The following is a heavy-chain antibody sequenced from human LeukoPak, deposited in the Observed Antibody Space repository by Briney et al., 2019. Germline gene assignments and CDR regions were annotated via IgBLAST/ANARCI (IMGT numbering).Heavy chain of an antibody. CDR2: ISYDGSNK. CDR1: GFTFSSYA. Sequence: GGSLRLSCAASGFTFSSYAMHWVRQAPGKGLEWVAVISYDGSNKYYADSVKGRFTISRDNSKNTLYLQMNSLRAEDTAVYYCARPHSSGYQPGGEWGQGTLVTVSS. V-gene: IGHV3-30-3*01. J-gene: IGHJ4*02. D-gene: IGHD6-19*01. CDR3: ARPHSSGYQPGGE.